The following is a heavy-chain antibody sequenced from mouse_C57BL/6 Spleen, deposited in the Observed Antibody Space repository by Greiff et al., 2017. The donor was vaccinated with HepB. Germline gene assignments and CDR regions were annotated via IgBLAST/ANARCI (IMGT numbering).Heavy chain of an antibody. J-gene: IGHJ2*01. CDR2: IDPSDSYT. CDR3: ARESRTGDY. V-gene: IGHV1-69*01. Sequence: QVQLQQPGAELVMPGASVKLSCKASGYTFTSYWMHWVKQRPGQGLEWIGEIDPSDSYTNYNQKFKGKSTLTVDKSSSTAYMQLSSLTSEDSAVYYCARESRTGDYWGQGTTLTVSS. D-gene: IGHD4-1*01. CDR1: GYTFTSYW.